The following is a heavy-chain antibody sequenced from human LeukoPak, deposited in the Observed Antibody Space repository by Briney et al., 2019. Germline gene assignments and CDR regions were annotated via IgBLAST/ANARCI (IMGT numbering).Heavy chain of an antibody. CDR3: ARGRWGITMVRGVINNWFDP. CDR2: IIPIFGTA. CDR1: GGTFSSYA. J-gene: IGHJ5*02. Sequence: ASVKVSCKASGGTFSSYAISWVRQAPGQGLEWMGRIIPIFGTANYAQKFQGRVTITTDESTSTAYMELSSLRSEDTAVYYCARGRWGITMVRGVINNWFDPWGQGTLVTVSS. D-gene: IGHD3-10*01. V-gene: IGHV1-69*05.